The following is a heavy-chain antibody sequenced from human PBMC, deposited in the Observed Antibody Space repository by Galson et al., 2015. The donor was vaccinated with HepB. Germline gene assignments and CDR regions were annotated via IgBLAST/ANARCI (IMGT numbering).Heavy chain of an antibody. CDR2: IIPILGIA. D-gene: IGHD3-10*01. J-gene: IGHJ4*02. CDR3: ARETLKPGRRLDY. Sequence: SVKVSCKASGGTFSSYAISWVRQAPGQGLEWMGKIIPILGIADNAQKFQGRITITADKLRSTVYMELGSLRSEDTAVYYCARETLKPGRRLDYWGQGTLVTVSS. V-gene: IGHV1-69*04. CDR1: GGTFSSYA.